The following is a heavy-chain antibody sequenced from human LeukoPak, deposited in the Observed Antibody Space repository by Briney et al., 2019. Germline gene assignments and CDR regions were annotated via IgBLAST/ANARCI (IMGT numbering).Heavy chain of an antibody. D-gene: IGHD1-26*01. CDR2: ITGSDGST. J-gene: IGHJ6*02. V-gene: IGHV3-23*01. CDR1: GFTFSSYA. Sequence: GGSLRLSCAASGFTFSSYAMSWVRQAPGKGLEWVSAITGSDGSTFYADSVKGRFTISRDNSKNTLYLQMNSLRAEDTAVYYCARDLKVGVTVYYGMDVWGQGTTVTVSS. CDR3: ARDLKVGVTVYYGMDV.